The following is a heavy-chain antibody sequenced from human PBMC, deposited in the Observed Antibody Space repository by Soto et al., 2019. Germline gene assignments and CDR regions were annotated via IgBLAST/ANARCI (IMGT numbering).Heavy chain of an antibody. CDR2: IYWADDK. V-gene: IGHV2-5*02. Sequence: QITLKESGPTVVKPTETLTLTCTFSGFSLTTSGVGVGWVRQSPGKAPEWLALIYWADDKRYSTSLNSRLIITKDPSKNQVVLTMANVDPADTATYYCAHRVLRTVFGLVTTTAIYFDFWGPGTPVVVSS. D-gene: IGHD3-3*01. J-gene: IGHJ4*02. CDR3: AHRVLRTVFGLVTTTAIYFDF. CDR1: GFSLTTSGVG.